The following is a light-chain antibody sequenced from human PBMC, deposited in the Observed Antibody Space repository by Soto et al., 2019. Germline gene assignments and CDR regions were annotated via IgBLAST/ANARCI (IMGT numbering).Light chain of an antibody. CDR1: QNLGSGY. Sequence: EIVLTQSPGTLSLSPGERATLSCRASQNLGSGYLAWHQQKPGQAPRILMYDASTRATGIPARFSGSGSGTDFTLTISSLQPEDFATYYCLLDFSYFWAFGQGTQGGY. CDR2: DAS. J-gene: IGKJ1*01. CDR3: LLDFSYFWA. V-gene: IGKV3D-7*01.